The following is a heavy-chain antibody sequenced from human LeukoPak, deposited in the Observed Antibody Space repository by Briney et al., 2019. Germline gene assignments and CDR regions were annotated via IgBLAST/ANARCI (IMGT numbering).Heavy chain of an antibody. V-gene: IGHV3-21*01. CDR2: INSGGDYK. Sequence: GGSLRLSCASSGFTFNTFNMNWFRQAPGKGLEWVSSINSGGDYKYYADSVKGRFTTSRDNAKNSLSLQLNTLRVEDTAIYYCARGHYDVLASSYKWTPDYWGQGTLSPSPQ. CDR1: GFTFNTFN. D-gene: IGHD3-9*01. CDR3: ARGHYDVLASSYKWTPDY. J-gene: IGHJ4*02.